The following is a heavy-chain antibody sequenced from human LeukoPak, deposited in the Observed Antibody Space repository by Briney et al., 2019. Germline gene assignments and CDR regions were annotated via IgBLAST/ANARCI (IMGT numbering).Heavy chain of an antibody. Sequence: SETLSLTCTVSGGSISSSSYYWGWIRQPPGKGLEWIGSIYYSGSTYYNPSLKSRVTISVDTSKNQFSLKLSSVTAADTAVYYCARESGQPLPNYFDYWGQGTLVTVSS. CDR3: ARESGQPLPNYFDY. V-gene: IGHV4-39*07. CDR2: IYYSGST. D-gene: IGHD1-14*01. CDR1: GGSISSSSYY. J-gene: IGHJ4*02.